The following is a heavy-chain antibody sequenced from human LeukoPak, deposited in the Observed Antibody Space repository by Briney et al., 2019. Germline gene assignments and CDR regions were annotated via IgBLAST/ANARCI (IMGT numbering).Heavy chain of an antibody. V-gene: IGHV4-59*01. Sequence: PSETLSLTCTVSGGSISSYYWSWIRQPPGKGLEWIGYIYYSGSTNYNPSLKSRVTISVDTSKNQFSLKLSSVTAADTAVYYCARVHFWSGLNWFDPWGQGTLVTVSS. CDR2: IYYSGST. J-gene: IGHJ5*02. CDR1: GGSISSYY. CDR3: ARVHFWSGLNWFDP. D-gene: IGHD3-3*02.